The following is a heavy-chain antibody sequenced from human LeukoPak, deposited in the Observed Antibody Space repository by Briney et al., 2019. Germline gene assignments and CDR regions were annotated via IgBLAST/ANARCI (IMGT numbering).Heavy chain of an antibody. J-gene: IGHJ6*03. CDR1: GFTFSSYA. CDR3: AKGGSNYGDCYYYYYMDV. D-gene: IGHD4-11*01. V-gene: IGHV3-23*01. CDR2: ISGSGGST. Sequence: PGGSLRLSCAASGFTFSSYAMSWVRQAPGKGLEWVSAISGSGGSTYYADSVKGRFTISRDNSKNTLHLQMNSLRAEDTAVYYCAKGGSNYGDCYYYYYMDVWGKGTTVTVSS.